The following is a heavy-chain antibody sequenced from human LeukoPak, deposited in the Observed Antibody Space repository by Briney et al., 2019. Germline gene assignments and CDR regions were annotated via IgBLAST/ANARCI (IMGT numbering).Heavy chain of an antibody. CDR1: GFTFSSYA. CDR3: AKASSDSSSYAYFHH. J-gene: IGHJ1*01. D-gene: IGHD3-22*01. CDR2: ISGSGDST. Sequence: GGSLRLSCAASGFTFSSYAVRWVRQAPGKALEWVAVISGSGDSTNYADSVRGRFTISRDSSKNTLYLQMNSLRVEDTALYYCAKASSDSSSYAYFHHWGQGTLVTVST. V-gene: IGHV3-23*01.